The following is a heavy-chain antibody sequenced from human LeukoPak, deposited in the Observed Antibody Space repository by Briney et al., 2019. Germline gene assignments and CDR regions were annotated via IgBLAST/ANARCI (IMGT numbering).Heavy chain of an antibody. J-gene: IGHJ2*01. Sequence: SETLSLTCAVYGGSFSGYYWSWIRQPPGKGLEWIGEINHSGSTDYNPSLKSRVTISVDTSKNQFSLKLSSVTAADTAVYYCARFRIVVVTATSGWYFDLWGRGTLVTVSS. V-gene: IGHV4-34*01. CDR2: INHSGST. D-gene: IGHD2-21*02. CDR3: ARFRIVVVTATSGWYFDL. CDR1: GGSFSGYY.